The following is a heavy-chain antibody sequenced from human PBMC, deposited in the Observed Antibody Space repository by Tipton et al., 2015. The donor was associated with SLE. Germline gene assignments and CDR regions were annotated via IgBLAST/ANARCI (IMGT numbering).Heavy chain of an antibody. Sequence: SLRLSCAASGFTFSGYAMSWVRQAPGKGLEWVSGISSSGGTTYDADSVKGRFTISRDISKNTLYLEMNTLRAEDTALYYCAKMGTSRDFDDWGQGALVTVSS. CDR1: GFTFSGYA. D-gene: IGHD1-1*01. V-gene: IGHV3-23*01. CDR3: AKMGTSRDFDD. CDR2: ISSSGGTT. J-gene: IGHJ4*02.